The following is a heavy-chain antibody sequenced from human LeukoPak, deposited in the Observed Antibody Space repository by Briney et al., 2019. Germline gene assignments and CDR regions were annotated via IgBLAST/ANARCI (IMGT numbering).Heavy chain of an antibody. CDR1: GFTFSSYS. CDR3: DRGLDY. D-gene: IGHD3-10*01. Sequence: SGGSLRLSCAASGFTFSSYSMNWVRQAPGKGLEWVSYISSSSSTIYYADSVKGRFTISRDNAKNSLYLRMNSLRAEDTAVYYCDRGLDYWGQGTLVTVSS. V-gene: IGHV3-48*01. CDR2: ISSSSSTI. J-gene: IGHJ4*02.